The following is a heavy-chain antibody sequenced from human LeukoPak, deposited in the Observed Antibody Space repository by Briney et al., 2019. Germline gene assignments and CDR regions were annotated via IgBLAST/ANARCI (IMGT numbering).Heavy chain of an antibody. CDR3: ARVPAFYYGDYWTSSNYFDY. CDR2: IFQSGRT. Sequence: SETLSLTCAVSGGSISSTHWWSWVRQPPGKGLEWIGEIFQSGRTNYNPSLKSRVTISVDKSRNQFSLKLSSVTAADTAVYYCARVPAFYYGDYWTSSNYFDYWGQGTLVTVSS. V-gene: IGHV4-4*02. CDR1: GGSISSTHW. D-gene: IGHD4-17*01. J-gene: IGHJ4*02.